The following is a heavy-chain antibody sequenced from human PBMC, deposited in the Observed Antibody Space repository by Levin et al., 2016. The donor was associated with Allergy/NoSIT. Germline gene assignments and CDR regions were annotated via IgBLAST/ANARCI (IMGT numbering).Heavy chain of an antibody. D-gene: IGHD3-3*01. CDR2: INHSGST. CDR3: ASVGREGARVPRQWSKYFDY. Sequence: WIRQPPGKGLEWIGEINHSGSTNYNPSLKSRVTISVDTSKNQFSLKLSSVTAADTAVYYCASVGREGARVPRQWSKYFDYWGQGTLVTVSS. J-gene: IGHJ4*02. V-gene: IGHV4-34*01.